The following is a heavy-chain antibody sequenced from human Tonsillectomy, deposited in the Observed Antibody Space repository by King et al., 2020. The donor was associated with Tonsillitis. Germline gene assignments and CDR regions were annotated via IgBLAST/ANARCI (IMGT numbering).Heavy chain of an antibody. D-gene: IGHD3-10*01. J-gene: IGHJ2*01. CDR3: ARVYYYGSGSYDWYFDL. CDR2: IYHSGST. Sequence: QLQESGSGLVKPSQTLSLTCAVSGGSISSGGYSWSWIRQPPGKGLEWIGYIYHSGSTYYNPSLKSRVTISVDRSKNQFSLKLSSVTAADTAVYYCARVYYYGSGSYDWYFDLWGRGTLVTVSS. V-gene: IGHV4-30-2*01. CDR1: GGSISSGGYS.